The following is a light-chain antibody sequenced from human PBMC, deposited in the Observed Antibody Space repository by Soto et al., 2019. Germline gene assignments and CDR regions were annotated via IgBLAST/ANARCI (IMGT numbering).Light chain of an antibody. CDR1: RGSVASNY. J-gene: IGLJ2*01. CDR3: QSYDRTNVV. CDR2: RDD. V-gene: IGLV6-57*03. Sequence: NFMLTQPHSVSESPGKTITISCARSRGSVASNYVQWFQQRPGSAPTTIIYRDDQRPSGVPDRFSASVDSSSNSASLTISGLKTEDEADYYCQSYDRTNVVFGGGTKLTDL.